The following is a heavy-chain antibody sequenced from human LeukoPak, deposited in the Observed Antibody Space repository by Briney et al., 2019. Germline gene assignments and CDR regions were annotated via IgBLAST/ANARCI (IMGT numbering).Heavy chain of an antibody. CDR3: ARDYGFDY. Sequence: PGGSLRLSCTASGFTFNNAWMNWVRQAPGKGLEWVAVISYDGSNKYYADSVKGRFTISRDNSKNTLYLQMNSLRAEDTAVYYCARDYGFDYWGQGTLVTVSS. CDR1: GFTFNNAW. V-gene: IGHV3-30-3*01. CDR2: ISYDGSNK. J-gene: IGHJ4*02. D-gene: IGHD4-17*01.